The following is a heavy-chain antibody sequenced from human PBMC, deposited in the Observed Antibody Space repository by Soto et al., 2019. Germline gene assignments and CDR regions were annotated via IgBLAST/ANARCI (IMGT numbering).Heavy chain of an antibody. D-gene: IGHD7-27*01. CDR1: GFTFRTNT. Sequence: EGQLVEFGGGLVQPGGSLRLSCAASGFTFRTNTMTWVRQAPGKGLEWVSNIAGSGSPIYYADSVKGRFTISRDNAKNSLYLQINSLRAEDTAVYSCARGPGCDDWGQGTLVTVSS. J-gene: IGHJ4*02. CDR3: ARGPGCDD. V-gene: IGHV3-48*01. CDR2: IAGSGSPI.